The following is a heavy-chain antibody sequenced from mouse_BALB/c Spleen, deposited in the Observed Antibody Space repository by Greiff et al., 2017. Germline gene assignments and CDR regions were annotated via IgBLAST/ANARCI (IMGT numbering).Heavy chain of an antibody. J-gene: IGHJ4*01. CDR1: GYTFTSYY. V-gene: IGHV1S56*01. CDR2: IYPGNVNT. D-gene: IGHD2-1*01. Sequence: VQLQQPGAELVKPGASVKLSCKASGYTFTSYYIHWVKQRPGQGLEWIGWIYPGNVNTKYNEKFKGKATLTADKSSSTAYMQLSSLTSEDSAVYFCARGDGNYYAMDYWGQGTSVTVSS. CDR3: ARGDGNYYAMDY.